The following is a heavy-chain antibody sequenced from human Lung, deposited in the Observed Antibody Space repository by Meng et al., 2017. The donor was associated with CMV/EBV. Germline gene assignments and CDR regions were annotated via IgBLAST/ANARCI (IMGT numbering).Heavy chain of an antibody. CDR1: CYTFTGYG. CDR3: ARATDTLYQLLFSRVNPYYYFGMEV. CDR2: IIADNGNT. V-gene: IGHV1-18*04. D-gene: IGHD2-2*01. J-gene: IGHJ6*02. Sequence: ASVKVSXKASCYTFTGYGVTSGRQAPGQGLEWMGWIIADNGNTKYGQKFQGRVTMTTDTSTSTAYMDMRSLRGDDTAVYYCARATDTLYQLLFSRVNPYYYFGMEVWGQGTXVNV.